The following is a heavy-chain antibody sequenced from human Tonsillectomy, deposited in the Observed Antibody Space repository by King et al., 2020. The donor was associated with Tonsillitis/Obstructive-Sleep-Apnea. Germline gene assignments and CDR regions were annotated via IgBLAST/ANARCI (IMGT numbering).Heavy chain of an antibody. CDR3: ARGGITIFGVVISGYYYYYMDV. J-gene: IGHJ6*03. Sequence: QLQESGPGLVKPSQTLSLTCTVSGGSISSGGYYWSWIRQHPGKGLEWIGYIYYSGSTYYNPSLKRRVTISVDTSKNQFSLKLSSVTAADTAVYYCARGGITIFGVVISGYYYYYMDVWGKGTTVTVSS. V-gene: IGHV4-31*03. CDR2: IYYSGST. CDR1: GGSISSGGYY. D-gene: IGHD3-3*01.